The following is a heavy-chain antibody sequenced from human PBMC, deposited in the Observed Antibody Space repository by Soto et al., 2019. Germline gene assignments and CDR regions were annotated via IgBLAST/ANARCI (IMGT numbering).Heavy chain of an antibody. V-gene: IGHV3-48*01. D-gene: IGHD3-3*01. CDR2: ISSSSTI. CDR3: ARDLGRYDFWSGYYVY. CDR1: GFTFSSYS. Sequence: PGGSLRLSCAASGFTFSSYSMNWVRQAPGKGLEWVSYISSSSTIYYADSVKGRFTISRDNAKNSLYLQMNSLRAEDTAVYYCARDLGRYDFWSGYYVYWGQGTLVTVSS. J-gene: IGHJ4*02.